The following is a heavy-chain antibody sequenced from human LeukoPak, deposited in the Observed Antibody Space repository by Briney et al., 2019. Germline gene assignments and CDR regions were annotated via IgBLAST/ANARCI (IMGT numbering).Heavy chain of an antibody. V-gene: IGHV3-33*08. Sequence: GGSLRLSCAASGFTFSSYAMSWVRQAPGKGLEWVAVIWYDGSNKYYADSVKGRFTISRDNSKNTLYLQMNSLRAEDTAVYYCARERFLYGDYSRFALFDYWGQGTLVTVSS. D-gene: IGHD4-17*01. CDR1: GFTFSSYA. CDR2: IWYDGSNK. J-gene: IGHJ4*02. CDR3: ARERFLYGDYSRFALFDY.